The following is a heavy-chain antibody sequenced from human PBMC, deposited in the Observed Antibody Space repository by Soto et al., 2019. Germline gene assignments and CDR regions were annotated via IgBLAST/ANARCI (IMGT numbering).Heavy chain of an antibody. CDR1: GYTFTSYD. J-gene: IGHJ6*03. Sequence: AASVKVSCKASGYTFTSYDINWVRQATGQGLEWMGWMNPNSGNTGYAQKFQGRVTMTRNTSISTAYMELSSLRSEDTAVYYCARATPRVRSKYYYYFNDVRGKGSTVTFSS. CDR3: ARATPRVRSKYYYYFNDV. CDR2: MNPNSGNT. D-gene: IGHD3-10*01. V-gene: IGHV1-8*01.